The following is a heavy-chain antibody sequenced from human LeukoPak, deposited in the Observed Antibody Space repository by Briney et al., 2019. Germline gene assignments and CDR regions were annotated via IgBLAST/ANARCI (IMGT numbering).Heavy chain of an antibody. V-gene: IGHV3-74*01. Sequence: GGSLRLSCAASGFTFSSYWMHWVRQAPGKGLAWVSRINSDGSGTSYADSVKGRFTISRDNAKNTLYLQMNSLRAEDTAVYYCARAEWSNWYFDLWGRGTLVTVSS. CDR2: INSDGSGT. CDR1: GFTFSSYW. D-gene: IGHD3-3*01. CDR3: ARAEWSNWYFDL. J-gene: IGHJ2*01.